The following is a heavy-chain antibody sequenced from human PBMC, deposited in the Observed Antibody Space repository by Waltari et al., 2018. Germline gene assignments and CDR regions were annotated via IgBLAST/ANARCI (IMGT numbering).Heavy chain of an antibody. Sequence: QVQLVQSGAEVKKPGASVKVSCKTSGYSFTAYHMHWVRQAPGQGLEWMGRINPNTGDTTYAQKFEGRVTMTRDTAMSTAYMELSNLTSDDTALYFCASNRDMLGWGQGTMVIVSS. CDR1: GYSFTAYH. V-gene: IGHV1-2*06. CDR2: INPNTGDT. J-gene: IGHJ3*01. CDR3: ASNRDMLG. D-gene: IGHD2-8*01.